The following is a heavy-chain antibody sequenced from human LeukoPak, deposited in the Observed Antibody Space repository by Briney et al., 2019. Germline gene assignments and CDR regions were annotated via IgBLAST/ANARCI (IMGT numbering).Heavy chain of an antibody. V-gene: IGHV3-48*03. CDR3: SRGRLFGDY. Sequence: GGSLRLSCAASGLTFISYDMNWVRQAPGKGLEWVSYISGSGGSIYYTDSVKGRFTISRDNAKNSLFLQMNSLRAEDTAVYYCSRGRLFGDYWGQGALVTVSS. CDR2: ISGSGGSI. D-gene: IGHD3-16*01. J-gene: IGHJ4*02. CDR1: GLTFISYD.